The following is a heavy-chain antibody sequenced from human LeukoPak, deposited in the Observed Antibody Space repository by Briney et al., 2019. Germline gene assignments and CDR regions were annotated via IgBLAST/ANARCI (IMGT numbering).Heavy chain of an antibody. CDR3: ARDIPPDYGDYEGLDY. CDR2: INTNTGNP. J-gene: IGHJ4*02. V-gene: IGHV7-4-1*02. D-gene: IGHD4-17*01. Sequence: ASVKGSCKASGYTFTSYAMNWVRQAPGQGLEWMGWINTNTGNPTYAQGFTGRFVFSLDTSVSTAYLQISSLKAEDTAVYYCARDIPPDYGDYEGLDYWGQGTLVTVSS. CDR1: GYTFTSYA.